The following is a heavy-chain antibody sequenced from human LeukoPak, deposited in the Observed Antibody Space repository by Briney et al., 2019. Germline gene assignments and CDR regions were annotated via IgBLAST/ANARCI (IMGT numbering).Heavy chain of an antibody. V-gene: IGHV3-23*01. CDR2: ISGSGGST. Sequence: PGGSLRLSCAASGFTFSSYAMSWVRQAPGKGLEWVSAISGSGGSTYYADSVKGRFTISRDNSKNTLYLQMNSLRAEDTAVYYCAKDYYGSGSYEVTSYWGQGTLVTVSS. J-gene: IGHJ4*02. CDR3: AKDYYGSGSYEVTSY. D-gene: IGHD3-10*01. CDR1: GFTFSSYA.